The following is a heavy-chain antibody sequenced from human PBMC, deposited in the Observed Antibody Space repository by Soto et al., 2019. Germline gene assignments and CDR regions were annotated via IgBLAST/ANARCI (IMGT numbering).Heavy chain of an antibody. CDR2: FDPEDGET. D-gene: IGHD2-2*03. CDR1: GYTLTELS. Sequence: GASVEVSCEVSGYTLTELSMHWVRQAPGKGLEWMGGFDPEDGETIYAQKFQGRVTMTEDTSTDTAYMELSSLRSEDTAVYYCATVGYCSSTRCHYYFDYWGQGTLVTVSS. J-gene: IGHJ4*02. CDR3: ATVGYCSSTRCHYYFDY. V-gene: IGHV1-24*01.